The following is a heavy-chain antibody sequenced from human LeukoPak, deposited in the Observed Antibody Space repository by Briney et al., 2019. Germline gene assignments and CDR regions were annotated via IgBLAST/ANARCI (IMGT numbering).Heavy chain of an antibody. CDR2: ISSSSSYI. V-gene: IGHV3-21*01. D-gene: IGHD3-10*01. CDR1: GFTFSSYS. J-gene: IGHJ3*02. CDR3: ARGLGSGRHAFDI. Sequence: GGSLRLSCAASGFTFSSYSMNWVRQAPGKGLEWVSSISSSSSYIYYADSVKGRFTISRDNAKNSLYLQMNSLRGEDTAVYYCARGLGSGRHAFDIWGQGTMVTVSS.